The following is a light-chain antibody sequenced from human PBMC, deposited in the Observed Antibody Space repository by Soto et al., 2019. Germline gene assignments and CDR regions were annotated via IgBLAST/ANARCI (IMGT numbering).Light chain of an antibody. J-gene: IGLJ3*02. CDR1: SGYSTNA. V-gene: IGLV4-69*01. CDR2: INYDGTH. Sequence: QAVVTQSPSASASLGASVKLTCTLSSGYSTNAIAWHQQQSEKGPRFLMKINYDGTHSKGDGFFDRFSGSSSGAERHLSISSLQSEDESDYYCQSLGTGIQVFCGGTKLTVL. CDR3: QSLGTGIQV.